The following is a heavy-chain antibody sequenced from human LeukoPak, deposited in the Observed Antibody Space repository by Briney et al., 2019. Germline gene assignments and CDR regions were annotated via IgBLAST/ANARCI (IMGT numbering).Heavy chain of an antibody. CDR2: IYTSGST. Sequence: SETLSLTCTVSGGSISSYYWSWIRQPAGKGLEWIGRIYTSGSTNYNPSLKSRVTMSVDTSKNQFSLKLSSVTAADTAVYYCARDIIAVAGRNGAFDIWGQGTMVTVSS. CDR3: ARDIIAVAGRNGAFDI. D-gene: IGHD6-19*01. J-gene: IGHJ3*02. CDR1: GGSISSYY. V-gene: IGHV4-4*07.